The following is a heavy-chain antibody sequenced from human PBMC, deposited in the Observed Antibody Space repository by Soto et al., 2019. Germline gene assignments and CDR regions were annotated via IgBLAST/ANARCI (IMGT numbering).Heavy chain of an antibody. CDR3: ARDLWGYCGTDCYPLDV. J-gene: IGHJ6*02. D-gene: IGHD2-21*02. CDR1: GGSISSYY. CDR2: MYNTGST. Sequence: SETLSLTCTVSGGSISSYYWSWIRQPPGKGLEWIGYMYNTGSTIYNPSLKSRVTISVDTSKNQFSLKLNSVTAADTAVYYCARDLWGYCGTDCYPLDVWGQGATVT. V-gene: IGHV4-59*01.